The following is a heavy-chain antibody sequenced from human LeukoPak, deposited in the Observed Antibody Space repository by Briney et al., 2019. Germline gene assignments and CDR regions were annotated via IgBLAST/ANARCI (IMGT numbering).Heavy chain of an antibody. D-gene: IGHD5-12*01. CDR3: ARDRYERYFDL. J-gene: IGHJ2*01. V-gene: IGHV4-59*01. Sequence: SETLSLTCTVSGGSISSYYWSWIRQPPGKGLEWIGYIYYSGSTNYNPSLKSRVTISVDTSKNQFSLKLSSVTAADTAVYYCARDRYERYFDLWGRGTLVTVSS. CDR2: IYYSGST. CDR1: GGSISSYY.